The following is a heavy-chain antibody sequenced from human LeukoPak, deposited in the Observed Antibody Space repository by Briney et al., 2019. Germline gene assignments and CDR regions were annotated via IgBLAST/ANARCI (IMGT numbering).Heavy chain of an antibody. V-gene: IGHV3-21*06. CDR2: ISSSSSSYI. Sequence: GGSLRLSCAASGFIFSSYSMNWVRQAPGKGLEWVSSISSSSSSYISYADSVKGRFTISRDNAKNSLYLQMNSLRAEDTAVYYCARDRDGIALIRDRTYYYMDVWGKGTTVTVSS. CDR3: ARDRDGIALIRDRTYYYMDV. J-gene: IGHJ6*03. D-gene: IGHD3-10*01. CDR1: GFIFSSYS.